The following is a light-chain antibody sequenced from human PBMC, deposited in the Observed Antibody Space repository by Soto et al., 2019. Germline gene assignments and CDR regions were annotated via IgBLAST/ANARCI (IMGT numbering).Light chain of an antibody. J-gene: IGKJ4*01. CDR1: QGISSY. CDR3: QQLNSYPRT. CDR2: AAS. Sequence: IQLTQSPSSLSASVGDRVTITCRASQGISSYLAWYQQKPGKAPKLLIYAASTLQSGVPSRFSGGGSGTDFTLTISSLQPKDFATYYCQQLNSYPRTFGGGTKVEIK. V-gene: IGKV1-9*01.